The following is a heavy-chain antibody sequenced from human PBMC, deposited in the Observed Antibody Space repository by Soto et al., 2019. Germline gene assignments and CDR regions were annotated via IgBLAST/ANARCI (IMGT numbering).Heavy chain of an antibody. CDR3: ARPKIPRTSHAFDI. CDR2: ISYDGSKK. D-gene: IGHD2-21*01. J-gene: IGHJ3*02. CDR1: GFDFSDSA. Sequence: QVQLVESGGGVVQPGWSLRLSCAAFGFDFSDSAMHWVRQGPGKGLEWVAVISYDGSKKFYADSLQGRFTISKDNSRNTLYLQMNSLRAEDTAFYYCARPKIPRTSHAFDIWGQGTMVTVSS. V-gene: IGHV3-30-3*01.